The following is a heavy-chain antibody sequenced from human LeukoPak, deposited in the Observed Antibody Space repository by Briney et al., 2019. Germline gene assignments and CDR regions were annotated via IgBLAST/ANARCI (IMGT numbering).Heavy chain of an antibody. CDR1: GFTFSSHA. J-gene: IGHJ4*02. D-gene: IGHD6-19*01. CDR3: AKERSPWLVLFDY. Sequence: GGSLRLSCAASGFTFSSHAVSWVRQAPGKGLEWVSAISSSGGDTYYADSVKGRFTISRDNSKNTLYLQMNSLRAEDTAVYYCAKERSPWLVLFDYWGQGTLVTVSS. CDR2: ISSSGGDT. V-gene: IGHV3-23*01.